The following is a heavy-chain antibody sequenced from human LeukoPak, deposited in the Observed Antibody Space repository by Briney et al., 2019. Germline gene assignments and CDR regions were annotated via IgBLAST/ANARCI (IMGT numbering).Heavy chain of an antibody. D-gene: IGHD3-22*01. CDR2: ISAYNGNT. J-gene: IGHJ4*02. Sequence: GASVKVSCKASGYSFTSYGINWVRQAPGQGLEWMGWISAYNGNTNYAQKLQGRVTMTTDTSTSTAYMELRSLRSDDTAVYYCARTLGYYPPGAPRYFDYWGQGTLVTVSS. CDR3: ARTLGYYPPGAPRYFDY. CDR1: GYSFTSYG. V-gene: IGHV1-18*01.